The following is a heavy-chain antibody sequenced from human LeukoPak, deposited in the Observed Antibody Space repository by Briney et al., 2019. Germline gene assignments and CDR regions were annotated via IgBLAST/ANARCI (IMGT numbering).Heavy chain of an antibody. Sequence: PGGSLRLSCAGSGFTFSSYAMSWVRQAPGKGLEWVSTMSGSGGAGTYYADSVKGRFTVSRDNSRNTLYLPMNSLRAEDTAVYYCVKDRGGSPFYGMDVWGQGTTVTVSS. D-gene: IGHD1-26*01. CDR2: MSGSGGAGT. V-gene: IGHV3-23*01. CDR3: VKDRGGSPFYGMDV. J-gene: IGHJ6*02. CDR1: GFTFSSYA.